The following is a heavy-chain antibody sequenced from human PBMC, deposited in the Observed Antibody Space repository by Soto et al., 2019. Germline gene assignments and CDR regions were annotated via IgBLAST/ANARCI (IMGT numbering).Heavy chain of an antibody. Sequence: SETLSLTCAVYGGSFSGYYWSWIRQPPGKGLEWIGEINHSGSTNYNPSLKSRVTISVDTSKNQFSLKLSSVTAADTAVYYCARAGCSGGSCYSYDYIWGSYRYSHFDYWGQGTLVTVSS. CDR1: GGSFSGYY. V-gene: IGHV4-34*01. CDR3: ARAGCSGGSCYSYDYIWGSYRYSHFDY. D-gene: IGHD3-16*02. CDR2: INHSGST. J-gene: IGHJ4*02.